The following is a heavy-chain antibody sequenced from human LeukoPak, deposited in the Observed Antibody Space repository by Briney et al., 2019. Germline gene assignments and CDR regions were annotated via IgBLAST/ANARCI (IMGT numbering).Heavy chain of an antibody. V-gene: IGHV1-2*02. D-gene: IGHD7-27*01. J-gene: IGHJ4*02. CDR1: GYTFTGYY. CDR3: ARAGDDNSGRFDY. CDR2: INPNSGGT. Sequence: ASVKVSCKASGYTFTGYYMHWVRQAPGQGLEWMGWINPNSGGTNYAQKFQGRVTMNRDTSISTAYMELSRLRSDDTAVYYCARAGDDNSGRFDYWGQGTLVTVSS.